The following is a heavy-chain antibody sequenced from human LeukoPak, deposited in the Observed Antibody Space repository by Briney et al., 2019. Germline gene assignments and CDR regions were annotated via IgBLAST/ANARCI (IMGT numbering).Heavy chain of an antibody. CDR3: AKDSGIAVAGTLRAFDI. CDR1: GFTFGTYS. Sequence: GGSLRLSCAASGFTFGTYSMNWVCQAPGKGLEWVSYISSSSNTKYYADSVKGRFTISRDNSKNTLYLQMNSLRAEDTAVYYCAKDSGIAVAGTLRAFDIWGQGTMVTVSS. J-gene: IGHJ3*02. D-gene: IGHD6-19*01. CDR2: ISSSSNTK. V-gene: IGHV3-48*01.